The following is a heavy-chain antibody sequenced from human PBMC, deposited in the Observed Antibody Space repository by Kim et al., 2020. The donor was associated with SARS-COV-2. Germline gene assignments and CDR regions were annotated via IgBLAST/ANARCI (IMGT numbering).Heavy chain of an antibody. V-gene: IGHV3-74*01. D-gene: IGHD6-19*01. CDR3: VRGTTGWSGIDY. J-gene: IGHJ4*02. CDR2: T. Sequence: TNYADSVGGQVTISRDNAKNTVYLQMNSLTAEDTAVYFCVRGTTGWSGIDYWGQGTLVTVSS.